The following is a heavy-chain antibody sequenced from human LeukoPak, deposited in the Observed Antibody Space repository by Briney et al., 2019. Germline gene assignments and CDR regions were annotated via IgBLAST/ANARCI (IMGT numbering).Heavy chain of an antibody. CDR2: INPNSGGT. V-gene: IGHV1-2*02. J-gene: IGHJ4*02. Sequence: GASVKVSCKASGYTLTGYYMHWVRQAPGQGLEWMGWINPNSGGTNYAQKFQGRVTMTRDTSISTAYMELSRLRSDDTAAYYCARGGDYGDLYYFDYWGQGTLVTVSS. CDR3: ARGGDYGDLYYFDY. D-gene: IGHD4-17*01. CDR1: GYTLTGYY.